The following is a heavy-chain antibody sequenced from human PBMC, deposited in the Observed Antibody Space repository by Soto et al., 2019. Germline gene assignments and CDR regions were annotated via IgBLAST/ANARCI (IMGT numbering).Heavy chain of an antibody. D-gene: IGHD2-8*02. CDR3: ARYSTDDWAIFDY. Sequence: SETLSLTCSVSGGSISSGGYYWSWIRHHPGKGLEWIGYIHYTGTSYYNPSLKSRVTISVDTSKNQFSLWLTSVTDADTALYLCARYSTDDWAIFDYWGQGILVTVSS. CDR2: IHYTGTS. CDR1: GGSISSGGYY. J-gene: IGHJ4*02. V-gene: IGHV4-31*03.